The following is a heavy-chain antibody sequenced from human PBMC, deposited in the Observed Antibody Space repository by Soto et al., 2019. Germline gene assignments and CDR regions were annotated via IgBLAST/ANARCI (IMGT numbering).Heavy chain of an antibody. V-gene: IGHV4-59*01. J-gene: IGHJ5*02. Sequence: SETLSLTCTVSGGSFSSYYWSWIRQPPGKGLEWIGHIFYSGSTNYNPALKSRVTISVDTSKSQFSLKLSSVTAADTAVYYCAKDSGYNYGYFRWFDPWGQGTLVTVSS. CDR1: GGSFSSYY. CDR2: IFYSGST. CDR3: AKDSGYNYGYFRWFDP. D-gene: IGHD5-18*01.